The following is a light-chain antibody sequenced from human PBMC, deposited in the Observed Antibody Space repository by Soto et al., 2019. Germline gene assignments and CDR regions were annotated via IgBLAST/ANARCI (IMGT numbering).Light chain of an antibody. Sequence: EIVLTQYPGTPSLSPGERATLSCRASQSVSSSYLSCYQQKRGQAPRLLXSGASSRATGSPDRLSGSGSGTDFTLTISRMDPEDFSVYYCQQYGRSTWTFGQGTKVDIK. CDR2: GAS. CDR1: QSVSSSY. CDR3: QQYGRSTWT. V-gene: IGKV3-20*01. J-gene: IGKJ1*01.